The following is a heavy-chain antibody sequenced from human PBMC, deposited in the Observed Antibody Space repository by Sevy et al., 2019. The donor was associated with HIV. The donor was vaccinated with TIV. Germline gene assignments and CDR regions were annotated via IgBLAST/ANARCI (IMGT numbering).Heavy chain of an antibody. V-gene: IGHV4-34*01. D-gene: IGHD3-16*01. CDR1: GGSFSGYY. CDR3: ARGWFGGDYVFDY. CDR2: INHSGST. Sequence: SETLSLTCAVYGGSFSGYYWSWIRQPPGKGLEWIGEINHSGSTNYNPSLKSRVTISVDTSKNQFSLKLSSVTAADTAVYYCARGWFGGDYVFDYWGQGTLVTVSS. J-gene: IGHJ4*02.